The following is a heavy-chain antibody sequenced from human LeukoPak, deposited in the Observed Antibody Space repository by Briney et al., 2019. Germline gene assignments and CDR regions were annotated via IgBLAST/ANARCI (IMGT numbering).Heavy chain of an antibody. D-gene: IGHD3-3*02. J-gene: IGHJ5*02. CDR2: IIPIFGTA. Sequence: ASVKVSCKASGGTFSSYAISWVRQAPGQGLEWMGVIIPIFGTANYAQKFQGRVTITADESTSTAYMELSSLRSEDTAVYYCARVVRSGEAYPHHFWSGWGLDPWGQGTLVTVSS. CDR1: GGTFSSYA. CDR3: ARVVRSGEAYPHHFWSGWGLDP. V-gene: IGHV1-69*13.